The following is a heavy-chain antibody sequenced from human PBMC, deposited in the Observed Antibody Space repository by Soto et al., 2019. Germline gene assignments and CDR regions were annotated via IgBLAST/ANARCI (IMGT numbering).Heavy chain of an antibody. Sequence: GASVKVSCKASGYTFTSYYMHWVRQAPGQGLEWVGIINPSGGSTSYAQKFQGRVTMTRDTSTSTVYMELSSLRSEDTAVYYCARPDTCSGGSCYFTKQYYYYGMDVWGQGTTVTVSS. D-gene: IGHD2-15*01. CDR3: ARPDTCSGGSCYFTKQYYYYGMDV. J-gene: IGHJ6*02. V-gene: IGHV1-46*01. CDR2: INPSGGST. CDR1: GYTFTSYY.